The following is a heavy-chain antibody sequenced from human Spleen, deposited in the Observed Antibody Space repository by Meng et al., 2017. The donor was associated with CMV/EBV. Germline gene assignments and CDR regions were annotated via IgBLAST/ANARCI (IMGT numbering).Heavy chain of an antibody. CDR1: GFTFSSYG. V-gene: IGHV3-30*02. Sequence: GGSLRLSCAAFGFTFSSYGMHWVRLAPGKGLEWVTFINYDGSEKYYADSVKGRFAVSRDNSKNTLSVQMKSLRAEDTAIYYCAKSLSSGFPNGFNPWGQGTLVTSPQ. CDR3: AKSLSSGFPNGFNP. J-gene: IGHJ5*02. D-gene: IGHD3-22*01. CDR2: INYDGSEK.